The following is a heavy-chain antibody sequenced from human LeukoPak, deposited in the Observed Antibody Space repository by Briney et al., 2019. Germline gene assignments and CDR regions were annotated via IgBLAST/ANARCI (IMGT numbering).Heavy chain of an antibody. J-gene: IGHJ4*02. V-gene: IGHV3-30*02. CDR2: IWYDGSHT. D-gene: IGHD3-10*01. Sequence: GGSLRLSCAASGFTFSSYGIHWVRQAPGKGLEWMAFIWYDGSHTYYADSVKGRFAISRDNSKNTLYMQMNSLRAEDTAVYYCAKEIHYYGSETGDSDYWGQGTLVTVSS. CDR3: AKEIHYYGSETGDSDY. CDR1: GFTFSSYG.